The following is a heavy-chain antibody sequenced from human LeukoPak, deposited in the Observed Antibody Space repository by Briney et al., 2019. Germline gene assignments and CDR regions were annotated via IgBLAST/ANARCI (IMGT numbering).Heavy chain of an antibody. CDR3: ARPALGAFDI. D-gene: IGHD2-15*01. Sequence: SETLSLTCTVSGGSISSSSYYWGWIRQSPGKGLEWIGSIYYSGSTYYNPSLKSRVTISVNTSKNQFSLKVSSVTAAETAVYYCARPALGAFDIWGQGTMVTVSS. CDR2: IYYSGST. CDR1: GGSISSSSYY. V-gene: IGHV4-39*01. J-gene: IGHJ3*02.